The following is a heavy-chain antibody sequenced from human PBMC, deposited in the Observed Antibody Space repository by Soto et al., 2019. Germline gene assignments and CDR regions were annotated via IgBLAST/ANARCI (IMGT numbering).Heavy chain of an antibody. CDR1: GFTVGEYA. V-gene: IGHV3-9*01. D-gene: IGHD2-15*01. J-gene: IGHJ3*01. CDR2: ISWNSGSI. CDR3: AKSVVAALRRDAFDV. Sequence: EVQLVESGGGLVQPGRSLRLSCAASGFTVGEYAMHWVRQAPGKGLEWVSGISWNSGSIGYADSVKGRFTSSRDNAKNSLYLQMNSLRAEDTALYYCAKSVVAALRRDAFDVWAQGTMVTVSS.